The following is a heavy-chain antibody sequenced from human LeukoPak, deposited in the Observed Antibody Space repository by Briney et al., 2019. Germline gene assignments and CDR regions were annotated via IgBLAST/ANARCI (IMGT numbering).Heavy chain of an antibody. CDR1: GDSVSSNSAA. CDR2: TYYRSTWYN. V-gene: IGHV6-1*01. Sequence: SRTLSLTCAISGDSVSSNSAAWNWIRQSPSRGLEWLGRTYYRSTWYNDYAVSVRGRITVNPDTSKNQFSLHLYSVTPEDTAVYYCARRLTQYDCFDPWGQGILVTVSS. D-gene: IGHD2-2*01. CDR3: ARRLTQYDCFDP. J-gene: IGHJ5*02.